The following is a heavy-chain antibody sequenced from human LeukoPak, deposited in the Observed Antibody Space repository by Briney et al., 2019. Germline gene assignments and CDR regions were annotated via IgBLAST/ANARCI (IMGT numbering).Heavy chain of an antibody. CDR2: MNPNSGNT. J-gene: IGHJ6*02. Sequence: GASVKVSCKASGYTFTSYDINWVRQATGQGLEWMGWMNPNSGNTGYAQKFQGRVTMTRDTSISTAYMELSRLRSDDTAVYYCARDHSCSSTSCYEEDVWGQGTTVTVSS. V-gene: IGHV1-8*01. D-gene: IGHD2-2*01. CDR3: ARDHSCSSTSCYEEDV. CDR1: GYTFTSYD.